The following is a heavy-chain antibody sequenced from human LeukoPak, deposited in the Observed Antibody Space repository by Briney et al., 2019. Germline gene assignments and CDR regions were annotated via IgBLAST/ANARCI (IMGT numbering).Heavy chain of an antibody. V-gene: IGHV4-39*01. CDR3: ARPNSSGYPYYFDY. Sequence: SETLSLTCTVSGGSISSSSYYWGWIRQPPGKGLEWIGSIYYSGSTYYNPSLKSRVTISVDTSKNQFSLNLTSVTAADTAVYYCARPNSSGYPYYFDYWGQGTLVTVSS. CDR1: GGSISSSSYY. J-gene: IGHJ4*02. D-gene: IGHD3-22*01. CDR2: IYYSGST.